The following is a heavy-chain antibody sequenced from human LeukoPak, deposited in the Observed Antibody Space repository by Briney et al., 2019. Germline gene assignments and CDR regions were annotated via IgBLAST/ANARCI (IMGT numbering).Heavy chain of an antibody. J-gene: IGHJ4*02. CDR3: ARRSVARPCFDY. V-gene: IGHV4-61*10. CDR1: GGSISSGSYY. CDR2: IYYSGST. Sequence: SETLSLTCTVSGGSISSGSYYWSWIRQPAGKGLEWIGYIYYSGSTNYNPSLKSRVTISVDTSKNQFSLKLSSVTAADTAVYYCARRSVARPCFDYWGQGTLVTVSS. D-gene: IGHD2-15*01.